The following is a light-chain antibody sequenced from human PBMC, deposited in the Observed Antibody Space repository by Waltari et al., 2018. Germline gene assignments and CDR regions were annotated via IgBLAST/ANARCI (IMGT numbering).Light chain of an antibody. CDR3: QQYDNLWT. Sequence: DIQMTQSPSSLSASVGDRVTITCQASQDISNYLNWYQQKPGKAPKLLIYDASNLETGVPSRFSGSGSGTDFTFTISSLQPEDIATCYCQQYDNLWTFGQGTKVEIK. CDR1: QDISNY. V-gene: IGKV1-33*01. J-gene: IGKJ1*01. CDR2: DAS.